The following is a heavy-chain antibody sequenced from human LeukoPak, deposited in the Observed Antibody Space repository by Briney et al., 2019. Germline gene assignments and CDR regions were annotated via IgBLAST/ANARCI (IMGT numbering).Heavy chain of an antibody. Sequence: TSETLSLTCTVSGGSISSYYWSWIRQPAGKGLEWIGRIYTSGSTNYNPSLKSRVTMSVDTSKNQFSLKLSSVTAADTAVYYCARDYEGWGKTDVFDIWGQGTMVTVSS. D-gene: IGHD3-16*01. V-gene: IGHV4-4*07. J-gene: IGHJ3*02. CDR1: GGSISSYY. CDR3: ARDYEGWGKTDVFDI. CDR2: IYTSGST.